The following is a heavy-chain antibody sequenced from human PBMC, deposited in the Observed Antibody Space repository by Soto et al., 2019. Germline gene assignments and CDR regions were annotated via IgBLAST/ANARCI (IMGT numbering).Heavy chain of an antibody. CDR3: ARGMGFNFDY. J-gene: IGHJ4*02. V-gene: IGHV4-34*01. CDR1: GGSFSGYY. D-gene: IGHD3-10*01. CDR2: INHSGST. Sequence: QVQLQQWGAGLLKPSETLSLTCAVYGGSFSGYYWSWIRQPPGKGLEWIGEINHSGSTNYNPSLKSRVTISVDTSKNQFSLKLSSVTAADTAVYYCARGMGFNFDYWGQGTLVTVSS.